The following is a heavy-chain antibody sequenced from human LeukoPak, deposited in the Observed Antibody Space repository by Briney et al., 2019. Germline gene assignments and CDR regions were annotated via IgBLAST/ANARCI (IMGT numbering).Heavy chain of an antibody. D-gene: IGHD2-2*01. V-gene: IGHV3-7*01. CDR3: ATYSSSNAREFQY. J-gene: IGHJ1*01. Sequence: GGSLRLSCAASGFTFSSYWMSWVCQAPGKGLEWVANIKQDGSEKYYVDSVKGRFTISRGNAKNSLYLQMNSLRAEDTAVYYCATYSSSNAREFQYWGQGTLVTVSS. CDR2: IKQDGSEK. CDR1: GFTFSSYW.